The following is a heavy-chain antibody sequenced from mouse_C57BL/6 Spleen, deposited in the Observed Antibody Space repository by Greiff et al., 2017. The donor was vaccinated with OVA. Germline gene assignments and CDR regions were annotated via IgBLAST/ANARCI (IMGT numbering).Heavy chain of an antibody. CDR3: ARGDYENYFDY. J-gene: IGHJ2*01. D-gene: IGHD2-4*01. V-gene: IGHV1-76*01. CDR2: IYPGSGNT. CDR1: GYTFTDYY. Sequence: QVQLQQSGAELVRPGASVKLSCKASGYTFTDYYINWVKQRPGQGLEWIARIYPGSGNTYYNEKFKGKATLTAEKSSSTAYMQLSSLTSEDSAVYFCARGDYENYFDYWGQGTTLTVSS.